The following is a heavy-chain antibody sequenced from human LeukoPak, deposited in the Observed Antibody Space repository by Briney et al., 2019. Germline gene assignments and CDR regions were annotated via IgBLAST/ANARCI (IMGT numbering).Heavy chain of an antibody. CDR2: IYYSGST. CDR1: GGSINSSRLY. CDR3: ASHKEDRPIFGVGRPVDF. Sequence: SETLSLTCTVSGGSINSSRLYWGWIRQPPGKGLEWIGNIYYSGSTYYNPSLKSRVTISVDTSKNQFSLKLSSVTAADTAVYYCASHKEDRPIFGVGRPVDFWGQGALVTVSS. J-gene: IGHJ4*02. D-gene: IGHD3-3*01. V-gene: IGHV4-39*01.